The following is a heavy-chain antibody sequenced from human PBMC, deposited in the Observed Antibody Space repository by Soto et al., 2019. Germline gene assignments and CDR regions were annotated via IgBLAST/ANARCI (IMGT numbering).Heavy chain of an antibody. Sequence: PVGSLRLSCAASGFTFNMYWMHWVRQAPGEGLEWVSRISGDDSRTDYADSVKGRFTISRDNAKNTLYLKMNALRVEDTALYSCTRGPRPSSVGTGAFWGQGPLVTAST. D-gene: IGHD6-13*01. J-gene: IGHJ4*02. CDR2: ISGDDSRT. V-gene: IGHV3-74*01. CDR1: GFTFNMYW. CDR3: TRGPRPSSVGTGAF.